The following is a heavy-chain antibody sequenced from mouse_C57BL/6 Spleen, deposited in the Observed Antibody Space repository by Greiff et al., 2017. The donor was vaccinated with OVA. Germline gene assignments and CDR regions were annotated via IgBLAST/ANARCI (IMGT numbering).Heavy chain of an antibody. J-gene: IGHJ2*01. D-gene: IGHD1-1*01. V-gene: IGHV1-55*01. Sequence: VQLQQPGAELVKPGASVKMSCKASGYTFTSYWITWVKQRPGQGLEWIGDIYPGSGSTNYNEKFKSKATLTVDTSSSTAYMQLSSLTSEDSAVDVCARSYCGRSYVDYWGQGTTLTVSS. CDR3: ARSYCGRSYVDY. CDR1: GYTFTSYW. CDR2: IYPGSGST.